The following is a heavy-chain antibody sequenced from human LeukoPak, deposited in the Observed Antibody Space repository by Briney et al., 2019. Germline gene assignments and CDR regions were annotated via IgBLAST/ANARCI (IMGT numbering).Heavy chain of an antibody. Sequence: GGSLRLSCAASGFTVSNNYMSWVRQAPGKGLQWVSFIYNTGDTYYADSVKGRFTISRDNSKNTLYLQMNSLRAEDTAVYYCARWYCTTNTCYYDYWGQGTLVTVSS. V-gene: IGHV3-53*01. D-gene: IGHD2-8*01. J-gene: IGHJ4*02. CDR2: IYNTGDT. CDR1: GFTVSNNY. CDR3: ARWYCTTNTCYYDY.